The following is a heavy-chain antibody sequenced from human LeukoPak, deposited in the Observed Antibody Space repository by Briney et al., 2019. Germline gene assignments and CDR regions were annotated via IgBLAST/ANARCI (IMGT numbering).Heavy chain of an antibody. CDR2: IRYDGSNK. V-gene: IGHV3-30*02. J-gene: IGHJ4*02. CDR1: GFTFSSYG. CDR3: APRSAGSGGRVFDY. D-gene: IGHD2-15*01. Sequence: GGSLRLSCAASGFTFSSYGMHWVRQAPGKGLEGVAFIRYDGSNKYYADSVKGRFTISRDNSKNTLYLQMNSLRAEDTAVYYCAPRSAGSGGRVFDYWGQGTLVTVSS.